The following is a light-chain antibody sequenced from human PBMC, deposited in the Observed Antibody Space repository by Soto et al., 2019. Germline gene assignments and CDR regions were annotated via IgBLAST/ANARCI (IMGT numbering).Light chain of an antibody. CDR1: QPISNY. V-gene: IGKV1-39*01. Sequence: DIQMTQSPSSLSASVRDRVTITCRASQPISNYVVWYQQKPGNAPRVLIYAASSLQSGVPSRFSGSGYGTEFTLTITNLHPEDSATYYCQQSYRPPWTFGHGTKVEVK. J-gene: IGKJ1*01. CDR3: QQSYRPPWT. CDR2: AAS.